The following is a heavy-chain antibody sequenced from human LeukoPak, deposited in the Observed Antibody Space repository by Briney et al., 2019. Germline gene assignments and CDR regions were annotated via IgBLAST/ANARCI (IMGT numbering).Heavy chain of an antibody. CDR1: GFTFSSYA. CDR2: ISGSGGST. V-gene: IGHV3-23*01. D-gene: IGHD3-16*01. Sequence: GESLKISCAASGFTFSSYAMSWVRQAPGKGLEWVSAISGSGGSTYYADSVKGRFTISRDNSRDTLYLQMNSLRAEDTAVYYCAKGYYDYVWGSYYFDYWGQGTLVTVSS. J-gene: IGHJ4*02. CDR3: AKGYYDYVWGSYYFDY.